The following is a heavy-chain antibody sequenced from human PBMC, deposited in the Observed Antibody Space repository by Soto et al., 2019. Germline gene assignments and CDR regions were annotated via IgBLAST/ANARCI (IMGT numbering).Heavy chain of an antibody. J-gene: IGHJ4*02. V-gene: IGHV4-59*01. CDR1: GGSISSYY. CDR3: ARDLYDYWSGYYTDFFAY. D-gene: IGHD3-3*01. CDR2: IYYSGST. Sequence: SETLSLTCTVSGGSISSYYWSWIRQPPGKGLEWIGYIYYSGSTNYNPSLKSRVTISVDTSKNQFSLKLSSVTAADTAVYYCARDLYDYWSGYYTDFFAYCSQGTLVIVSA.